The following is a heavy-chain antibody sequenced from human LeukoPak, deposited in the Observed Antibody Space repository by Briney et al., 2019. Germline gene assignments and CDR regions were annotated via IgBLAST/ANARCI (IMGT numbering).Heavy chain of an antibody. V-gene: IGHV4-59*08. CDR1: GDSITSDY. D-gene: IGHD3-10*01. J-gene: IGHJ4*02. CDR3: ARLDCISNTCYNY. Sequence: SETLSLTCNVSGDSITSDYWSWIRQSPGKGLEWIGYINYGGNSDYNPSLNSRVTISVNRSKKQVSLKMRSMTAADTAAYYCARLDCISNTCYNYWAPGALVTVSS. CDR2: INYGGNS.